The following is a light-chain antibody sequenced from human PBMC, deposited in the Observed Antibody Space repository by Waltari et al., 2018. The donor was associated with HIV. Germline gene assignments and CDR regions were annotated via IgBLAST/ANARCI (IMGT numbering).Light chain of an antibody. CDR3: QSYDSSLSGWV. CDR2: ANT. Sequence: SVLTQPPSVSGGPGQRVTTSCTGSSSNIRSGYDVPWYQQLPGTAPKVLLCANTNRPSGVPDRFSGSKSGYSASLVITGLQAEDDADYYCQSYDSSLSGWVFGGGTKLTVL. V-gene: IGLV1-40*01. CDR1: SSNIRSGYD. J-gene: IGLJ3*02.